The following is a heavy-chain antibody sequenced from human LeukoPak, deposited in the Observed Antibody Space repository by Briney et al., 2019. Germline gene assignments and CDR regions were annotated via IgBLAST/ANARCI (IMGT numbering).Heavy chain of an antibody. D-gene: IGHD3-10*01. J-gene: IGHJ6*03. CDR2: ISSDGNNE. Sequence: PGQSLRLSCAASGLTFNRNAMHWVRQAPVKGLEWVALISSDGNNEYYADSVKGRFTVSRDNSKNTLYVHMNSLRAEDTAVYYCAKSTSGRSGPYNYMDVWGKGTTVTVSS. V-gene: IGHV3-30*04. CDR1: GLTFNRNA. CDR3: AKSTSGRSGPYNYMDV.